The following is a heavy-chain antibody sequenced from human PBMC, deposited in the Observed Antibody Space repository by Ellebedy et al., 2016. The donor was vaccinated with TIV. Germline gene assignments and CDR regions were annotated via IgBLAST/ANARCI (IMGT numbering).Heavy chain of an antibody. CDR2: LWYDGSNK. V-gene: IGHV3-33*01. CDR1: GFTFSSYG. CDR3: AREASGWEYFDY. Sequence: GESLKISCAASGFTFSSYGMHWVRQAPGKGLEWVAVLWYDGSNKYYADSVKGRFTISRDNSKNTLYLQMNSMRAEDTAVYYCAREASGWEYFDYWGQGTLVTVSS. D-gene: IGHD6-19*01. J-gene: IGHJ4*02.